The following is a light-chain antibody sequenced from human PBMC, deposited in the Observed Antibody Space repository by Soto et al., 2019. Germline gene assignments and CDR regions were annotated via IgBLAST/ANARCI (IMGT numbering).Light chain of an antibody. V-gene: IGKV3-20*01. CDR1: QSVSSN. CDR2: GAS. Sequence: EMVMTQSPATLSVSPGERATLSCRASQSVSSNLAWYQQKPGQAPRLLIYGASNRATGIPDRFSGRGSGTDFTLTISRLEPEDFAVYYCQQYGSSGTFGQGTKVDIK. J-gene: IGKJ1*01. CDR3: QQYGSSGT.